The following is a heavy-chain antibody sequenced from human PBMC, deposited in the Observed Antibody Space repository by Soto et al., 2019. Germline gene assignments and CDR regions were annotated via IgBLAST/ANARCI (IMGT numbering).Heavy chain of an antibody. Sequence: SETLSLTCTVSGGSISSYYWSWIRQPPGKGLEWIGYIYYSGSTNYNPSLKSRVTISVDTSKNQFSLKLSSVTAADTAVYYCARHTIAAAGNWFDPWGQGTLVTVSS. V-gene: IGHV4-59*08. J-gene: IGHJ5*02. D-gene: IGHD6-13*01. CDR1: GGSISSYY. CDR3: ARHTIAAAGNWFDP. CDR2: IYYSGST.